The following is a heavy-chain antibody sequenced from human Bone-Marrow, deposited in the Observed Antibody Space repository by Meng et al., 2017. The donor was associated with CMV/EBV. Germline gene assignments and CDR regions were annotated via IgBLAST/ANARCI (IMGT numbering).Heavy chain of an antibody. J-gene: IGHJ6*02. V-gene: IGHV4-59*01. Sequence: SETLSLTFTVSGGSISGYFWSWIRQTPGKGLEWIAYIHYSGSSIYNPSLKSRVTMSVDTFANQFSLRLSSVTAADTAVDYCAIDSSGYYPSGMDVWGQGTTVTVSS. CDR1: GGSISGYF. CDR3: AIDSSGYYPSGMDV. D-gene: IGHD3-22*01. CDR2: IHYSGSS.